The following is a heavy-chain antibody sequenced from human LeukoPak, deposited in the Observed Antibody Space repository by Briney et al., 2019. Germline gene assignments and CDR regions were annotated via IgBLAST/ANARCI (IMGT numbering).Heavy chain of an antibody. J-gene: IGHJ4*02. V-gene: IGHV4-59*01. CDR1: GGSLSSYY. D-gene: IGHD3-3*01. Sequence: SETLSLTCTVSGGSLSSYYWSWIRQPPGKGLEWIGYIYYSGSTNYNPSLKSRVTISVDTSKNQFSLKLSSVTAADTAVYYCARAGSYDFWSGYYLADYWGQGTLVTVSS. CDR2: IYYSGST. CDR3: ARAGSYDFWSGYYLADY.